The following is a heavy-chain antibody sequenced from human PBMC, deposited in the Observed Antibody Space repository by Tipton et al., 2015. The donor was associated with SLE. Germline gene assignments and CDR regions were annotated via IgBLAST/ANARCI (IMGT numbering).Heavy chain of an antibody. CDR3: AKDVWGVGGTYYYYGMDV. V-gene: IGHV3-43*01. D-gene: IGHD1-26*01. CDR2: ISWDGGST. Sequence: SLRLSCAASGFTFADYTMHWVRQAPGKGLEWVSLISWDGGSTYYADSVKGRFTISRDNSKNSLYLRMNSLRTEDSAFYYCAKDVWGVGGTYYYYGMDVWGQGTTVTVSS. CDR1: GFTFADYT. J-gene: IGHJ6*02.